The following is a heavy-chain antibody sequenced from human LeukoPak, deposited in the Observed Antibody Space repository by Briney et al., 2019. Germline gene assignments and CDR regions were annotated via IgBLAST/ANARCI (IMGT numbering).Heavy chain of an antibody. V-gene: IGHV3-21*01. Sequence: GGSLRLSCAASGFTFSSYSMNWVRQAPGKGLEWVSSISGSSSYIYYADSVKGRFTISRDHATNSLYLQLNSLSAEDTAVYYCARDMAAADYYYYYYMDVWGKGTTVTVSS. J-gene: IGHJ6*03. CDR3: ARDMAAADYYYYYYMDV. CDR2: ISGSSSYI. D-gene: IGHD6-13*01. CDR1: GFTFSSYS.